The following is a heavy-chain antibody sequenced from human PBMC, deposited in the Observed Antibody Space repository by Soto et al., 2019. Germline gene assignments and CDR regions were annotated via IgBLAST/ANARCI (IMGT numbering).Heavy chain of an antibody. Sequence: QVQLVQSGAEVKKPGASVKVSCKASGYTFTSYAMHWVRQAPGQRLEWMGWINAGNGNTKYSQKFQGRVTITRDTSASTAYMELSSLRSEDTAVYYCARDSAIFGCSGGSCYPPYFDYWGQGTLVTVSS. J-gene: IGHJ4*02. CDR1: GYTFTSYA. V-gene: IGHV1-3*01. D-gene: IGHD2-15*01. CDR3: ARDSAIFGCSGGSCYPPYFDY. CDR2: INAGNGNT.